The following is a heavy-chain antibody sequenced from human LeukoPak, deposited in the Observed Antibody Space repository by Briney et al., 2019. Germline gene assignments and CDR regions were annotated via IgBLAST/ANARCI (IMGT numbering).Heavy chain of an antibody. CDR3: ARGLGSSGYPTNSD. Sequence: SETLPLTCTVSGGSISSYYWSWIRQPPGKGLEWIGYIYYSGSTNYNPSLKSRVTISVDTSKNQFSLKLSSVTAAATAVYYCARGLGSSGYPTNSDWGQGTLVTVSS. D-gene: IGHD3-22*01. CDR2: IYYSGST. CDR1: GGSISSYY. V-gene: IGHV4-59*01. J-gene: IGHJ4*02.